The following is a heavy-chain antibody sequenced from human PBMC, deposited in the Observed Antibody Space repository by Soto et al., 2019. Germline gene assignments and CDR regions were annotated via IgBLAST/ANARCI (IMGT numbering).Heavy chain of an antibody. J-gene: IGHJ5*02. CDR2: INAGNGNT. D-gene: IGHD6-19*01. V-gene: IGHV1-3*01. CDR1: GYTFTSYA. CDR3: ARGKPIAVARLGWFDP. Sequence: QVQLVQSGAEVKKPGASVKVSCKASGYTFTSYAMHWVRQAPGQRLEWMGWINAGNGNTKYSQKFQGRVTITRDTSASTAYMELSSLRSEDTALYYCARGKPIAVARLGWFDPWGQGTLVTVSS.